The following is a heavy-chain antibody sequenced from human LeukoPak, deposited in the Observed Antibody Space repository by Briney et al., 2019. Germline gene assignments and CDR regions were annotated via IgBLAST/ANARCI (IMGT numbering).Heavy chain of an antibody. Sequence: GGSLRLSCAASGFTLRSYGMSWVRQAPAKGLEWVSTLSASGDSTYYVDSVKGRFTISRDNSKNTLFLQMDSLRAEDTAVYYCAKRDCSDNNCYFVNWGQGTLVTVSS. CDR1: GFTLRSYG. CDR2: LSASGDST. D-gene: IGHD1-20*01. J-gene: IGHJ4*02. V-gene: IGHV3-23*01. CDR3: AKRDCSDNNCYFVN.